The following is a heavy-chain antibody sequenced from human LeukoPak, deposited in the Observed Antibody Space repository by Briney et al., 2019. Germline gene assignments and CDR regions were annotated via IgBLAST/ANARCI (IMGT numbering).Heavy chain of an antibody. CDR2: IKQDGSEK. CDR1: GFTFTSYW. V-gene: IGHV3-7*03. D-gene: IGHD3/OR15-3a*01. J-gene: IGHJ4*02. CDR3: ARASLILKGPQKLYYFDY. Sequence: GGSLRLSCVASGFTFTSYWMSWVRQAPGKGLEWVANIKQDGSEKYYLDSLEGRFTISRDNAKNSVYLQINRLRAEDTAVYYCARASLILKGPQKLYYFDYWGQGTLVSVSS.